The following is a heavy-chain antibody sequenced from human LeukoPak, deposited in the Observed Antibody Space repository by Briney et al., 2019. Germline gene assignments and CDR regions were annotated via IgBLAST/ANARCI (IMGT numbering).Heavy chain of an antibody. Sequence: GRSLRLSCAASGSTSSSYGMHWVRQAPGKGLEWVAVISYDGSNKYYADSVKGRFTISRDNSKNTLYLQMNSLRAEDTAVYYCAAHTSAGTWAFDIWGQGTMVTVSS. CDR2: ISYDGSNK. CDR1: GSTSSSYG. V-gene: IGHV3-30*03. CDR3: AAHTSAGTWAFDI. J-gene: IGHJ3*02. D-gene: IGHD6-13*01.